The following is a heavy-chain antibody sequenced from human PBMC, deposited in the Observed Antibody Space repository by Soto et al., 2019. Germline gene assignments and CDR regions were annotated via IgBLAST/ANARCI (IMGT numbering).Heavy chain of an antibody. V-gene: IGHV1-46*03. CDR2: INPSGGST. Sequence: QVQLVQSGAEAKKPGASVKVSRKASGYTFTSYYIHWVRQAPGQGLEWMGIINPSGGSTTYAQKFQGRVTMTRDTSTSTVYMELSSLRSEDTAVYYCTRAPSYGAFDIWGQGTMVTVSS. D-gene: IGHD4-17*01. CDR1: GYTFTSYY. J-gene: IGHJ3*02. CDR3: TRAPSYGAFDI.